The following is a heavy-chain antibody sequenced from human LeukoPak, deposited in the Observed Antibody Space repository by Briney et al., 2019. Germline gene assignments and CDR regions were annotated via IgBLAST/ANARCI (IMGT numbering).Heavy chain of an antibody. J-gene: IGHJ6*03. V-gene: IGHV3-23*01. Sequence: GGSLRLSCAASGFTFSNYVMSWVRQAPGKGLEWVSSINHSGGNTYYADSVKGRFTISRDNSKNTLYLQMNSLRTEDTAVYYCARTIAMVRGVITVYYYYMDVWGKGTTVTVSS. CDR2: INHSGGNT. D-gene: IGHD3-10*01. CDR3: ARTIAMVRGVITVYYYYMDV. CDR1: GFTFSNYV.